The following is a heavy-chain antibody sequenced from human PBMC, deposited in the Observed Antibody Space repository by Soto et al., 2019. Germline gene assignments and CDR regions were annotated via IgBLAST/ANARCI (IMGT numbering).Heavy chain of an antibody. D-gene: IGHD2-15*01. J-gene: IGHJ5*02. CDR1: GGSIIPYY. V-gene: IGHV4-59*08. CDR2: IYYGGST. Sequence: SETLSLTCTVSGGSIIPYYWSWIRQPPGKGLEWVGYIYYGGSTSYNPSLKSRVTISLETSKSQISLRLNSVTAADTAVYYCARLGEYCQSPDPWGPGNLVTVSS. CDR3: ARLGEYCQSPDP.